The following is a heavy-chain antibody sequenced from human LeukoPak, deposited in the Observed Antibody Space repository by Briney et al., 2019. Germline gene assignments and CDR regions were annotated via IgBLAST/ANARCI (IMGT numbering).Heavy chain of an antibody. D-gene: IGHD5-24*01. CDR2: MNPNSGNT. CDR1: GYTFTSYD. Sequence: ASVKVSCKASGYTFTSYDINWVRRATGQGLEWRGWMNPNSGNTGYAQKFQGRVTMTRNTSISTAYMELSSLRSEDTAVYYCARGLRWRWLQSYFDYWGQGTLVTVSS. J-gene: IGHJ4*02. V-gene: IGHV1-8*01. CDR3: ARGLRWRWLQSYFDY.